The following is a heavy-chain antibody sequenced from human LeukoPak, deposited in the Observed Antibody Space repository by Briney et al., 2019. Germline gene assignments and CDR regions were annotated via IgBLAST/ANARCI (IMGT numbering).Heavy chain of an antibody. CDR2: IYTSGST. V-gene: IGHV4-61*02. J-gene: IGHJ6*03. CDR3: ARKEGRGYSSSWYTDYYYYYMDV. Sequence: SETLSLTCTVSGGSISSGSYYWSWIRQPAGKGLEWIGRIYTSGSTNYNPSLKSRVTISVDTSKNQFSLKLSSVTAADTAVYYCARKEGRGYSSSWYTDYYYYYMDVWGKGTTVTISS. CDR1: GGSISSGSYY. D-gene: IGHD6-13*01.